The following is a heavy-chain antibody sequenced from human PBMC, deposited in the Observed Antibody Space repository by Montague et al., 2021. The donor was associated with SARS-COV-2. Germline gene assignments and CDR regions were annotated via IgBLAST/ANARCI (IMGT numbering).Heavy chain of an antibody. CDR1: GGSISSSSYY. J-gene: IGHJ6*02. V-gene: IGHV4-39*07. D-gene: IGHD6-13*01. CDR3: ARVGRQQLVRLSGMDV. CDR2: IYYSGST. Sequence: SETLSLTCTVSGGSISSSSYYWGWIRQPPGKGLEWIGSIYYSGSTYYXPSLKSRVTISVDTSKNQFSLKLCSVTAADTAVYYCARVGRQQLVRLSGMDVWGQGTTVTVSS.